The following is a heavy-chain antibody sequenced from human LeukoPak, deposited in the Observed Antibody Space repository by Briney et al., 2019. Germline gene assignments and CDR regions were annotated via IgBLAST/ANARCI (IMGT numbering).Heavy chain of an antibody. CDR2: INPHSGGT. CDR1: GYTLTELS. Sequence: GASVKVSCKVSGYTLTELSMHWVRQAPGQGLEWMGWINPHSGGTNYAQRFQGRVTMTRDTSIRTAYMELSRLRSDDTAVYYCAIEFATVVVSAVISAFDIWGQGTMVTVSS. J-gene: IGHJ3*02. D-gene: IGHD2-2*02. CDR3: AIEFATVVVSAVISAFDI. V-gene: IGHV1-2*02.